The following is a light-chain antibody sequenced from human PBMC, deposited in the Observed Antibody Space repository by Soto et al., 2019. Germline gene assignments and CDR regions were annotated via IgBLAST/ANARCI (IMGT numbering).Light chain of an antibody. CDR1: SRDVGGYNY. J-gene: IGLJ3*02. CDR3: TSYTSSNTLV. V-gene: IGLV2-14*01. Sequence: QSVLTQPASVSGSPGQSITISCTGTSRDVGGYNYVSWYQHHPGKAPKLVIYEVNNRPSGISDRFSGSKSGNTASLTISGLQAEDEAAYYCTSYTSSNTLVFGGGTKLTVL. CDR2: EVN.